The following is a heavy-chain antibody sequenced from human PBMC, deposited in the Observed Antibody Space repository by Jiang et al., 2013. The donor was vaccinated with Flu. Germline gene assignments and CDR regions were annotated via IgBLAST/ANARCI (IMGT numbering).Heavy chain of an antibody. CDR2: ISGSGGST. V-gene: IGHV3-23*01. CDR1: GFTFSSYA. CDR3: AKNSNESLDY. D-gene: IGHD2-8*01. J-gene: IGHJ4*02. Sequence: RLSCAASGFTFSSYAMSWSAGSREGLEWVSAISGSGGSTYYADSVKGRFTISRDNSKNTLYLQMNSLRAEDTAVYYCAKNSNESLDYWGQGTLVTVSS.